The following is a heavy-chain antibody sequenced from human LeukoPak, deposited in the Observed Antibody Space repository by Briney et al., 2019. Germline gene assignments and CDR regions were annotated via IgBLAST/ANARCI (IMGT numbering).Heavy chain of an antibody. CDR1: GITFSSNW. Sequence: SGGSLRLSCAASGITFSSNWMHWVRQAPGKGLVWVSRINGGGSVTNYADSVKGRFTISRDNAKNTLYLQMNSLRAEDTAVYYCGSSSSTCCDYWGQGALVTVSS. V-gene: IGHV3-74*01. D-gene: IGHD2-2*01. J-gene: IGHJ4*02. CDR3: GSSSSTCCDY. CDR2: INGGGSVT.